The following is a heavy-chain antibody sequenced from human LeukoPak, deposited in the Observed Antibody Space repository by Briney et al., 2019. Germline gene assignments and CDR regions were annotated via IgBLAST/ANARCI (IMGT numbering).Heavy chain of an antibody. J-gene: IGHJ4*02. V-gene: IGHV3-43D*03. Sequence: GGSLRLSCAASGFTFDDYAMHWVRQAPGKGLEWVSLISWDGGSTYYADSVKGRFTISRDNSKNSLYLQMNSLRAEDTALYYCAKDIKTVAVYYFDYWGQGTLVTVSS. CDR1: GFTFDDYA. CDR2: ISWDGGST. CDR3: AKDIKTVAVYYFDY. D-gene: IGHD6-19*01.